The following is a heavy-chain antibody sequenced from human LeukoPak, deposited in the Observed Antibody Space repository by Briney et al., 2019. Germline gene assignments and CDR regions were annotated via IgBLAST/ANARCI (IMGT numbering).Heavy chain of an antibody. V-gene: IGHV4-59*01. Sequence: SETLSLTCTVSDDSISSYYWSWIRQPPGKGLEWIGYIYYSGSTNYNPSLKSRVTISVDTSKNQFSLKLSSVTAADTAVYYCARVRRTGYCSGGSCPLDYWGQGTLVTVSS. CDR3: ARVRRTGYCSGGSCPLDY. J-gene: IGHJ4*02. CDR1: DDSISSYY. D-gene: IGHD2-15*01. CDR2: IYYSGST.